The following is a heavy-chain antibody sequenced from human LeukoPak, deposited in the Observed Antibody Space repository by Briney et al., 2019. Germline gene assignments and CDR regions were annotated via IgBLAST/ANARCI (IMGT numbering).Heavy chain of an antibody. D-gene: IGHD3-10*01. Sequence: GGSLRLSRAASAFTFSTYSMNWVRQAPGKRLEWVSSISSGTSYTYYAESVRGRFTISRVHAKRSLHLQMNSVRDEDTAVYYWARDRGGDFDYWGQGTLVTVSS. CDR2: ISSGTSYT. CDR1: AFTFSTYS. J-gene: IGHJ4*02. V-gene: IGHV3-21*01. CDR3: ARDRGGDFDY.